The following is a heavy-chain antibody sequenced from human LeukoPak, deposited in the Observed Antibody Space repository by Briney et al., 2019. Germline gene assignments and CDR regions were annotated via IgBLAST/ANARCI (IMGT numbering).Heavy chain of an antibody. D-gene: IGHD4-17*01. CDR1: GVSISSYY. Sequence: SETLSLTCTVSGVSISSYYWSWIRQSPGKGLEWIGHIYYSRSPNYNPSLKSRVTISVDTSKNQFSLKLSSVNAADTAVYYCAMTFYGDGDYWGQGTLVTASS. V-gene: IGHV4-59*08. J-gene: IGHJ4*02. CDR2: IYYSRSP. CDR3: AMTFYGDGDY.